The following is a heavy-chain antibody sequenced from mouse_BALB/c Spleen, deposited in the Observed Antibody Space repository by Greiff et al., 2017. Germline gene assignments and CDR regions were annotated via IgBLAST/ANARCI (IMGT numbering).Heavy chain of an antibody. J-gene: IGHJ1*01. Sequence: EVKLVESGGGLVKPGGSLKLSCAASGFTFSSYAMSWVRQTPEKRLEWVASISSGGSTYYPDSVKGRFTISRDNARNIQYLQMSSLRAEDTAMYYCARGSYSWYFDVWGAGTTVTVSS. CDR1: GFTFSSYA. V-gene: IGHV5-6-5*01. D-gene: IGHD2-12*01. CDR3: ARGSYSWYFDV. CDR2: ISSGGST.